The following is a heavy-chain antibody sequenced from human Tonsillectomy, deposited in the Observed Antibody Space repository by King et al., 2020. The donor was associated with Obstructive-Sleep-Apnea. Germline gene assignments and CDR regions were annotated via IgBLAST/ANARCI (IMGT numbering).Heavy chain of an antibody. D-gene: IGHD3-16*01. CDR1: GYTFIGYY. Sequence: QLVQSGAEVKKPGASVKVACKASGYTFIGYYIHWVRQAPGQGLEWMGWINPKSGGTHYAQKFQGRVAMTRDTSISTAYMKLSSLRSDDTAVYYCARDPDYGHNDYWGQGPLVTVSS. V-gene: IGHV1-2*02. J-gene: IGHJ4*02. CDR2: INPKSGGT. CDR3: ARDPDYGHNDY.